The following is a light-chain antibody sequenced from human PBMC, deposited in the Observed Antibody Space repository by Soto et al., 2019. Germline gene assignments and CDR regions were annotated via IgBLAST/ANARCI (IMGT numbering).Light chain of an antibody. CDR2: GAS. Sequence: EIVLAQSPGTLSLSPGERATLSCMASQSVSSSHLAWYQQKPGQAPRLLIYGASSRATGIPDRFSGSGSGTDFTRTISRLEPEDVAVYYCQQYGSSPFTFGGGTKVDIK. CDR1: QSVSSSH. CDR3: QQYGSSPFT. J-gene: IGKJ4*01. V-gene: IGKV3-20*01.